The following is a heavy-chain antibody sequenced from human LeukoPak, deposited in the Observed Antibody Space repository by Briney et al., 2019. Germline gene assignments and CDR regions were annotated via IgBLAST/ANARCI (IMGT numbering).Heavy chain of an antibody. D-gene: IGHD3-10*01. CDR1: GFTFSNYA. CDR3: ARLSPKYYYGSGSYRQNWFDP. J-gene: IGHJ5*02. CDR2: INHSGST. V-gene: IGHV4-34*01. Sequence: GSLRLSCAASGFTFSNYAMSWVRQAPGKGLEWIGEINHSGSTNYNPSLKSRVTISVDTSKNQFSLKLSSVTAADTAVYYCARLSPKYYYGSGSYRQNWFDPWGQGTLVTVSS.